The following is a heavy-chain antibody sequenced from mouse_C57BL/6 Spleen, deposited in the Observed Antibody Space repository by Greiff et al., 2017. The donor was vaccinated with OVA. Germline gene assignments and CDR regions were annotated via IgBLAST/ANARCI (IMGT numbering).Heavy chain of an antibody. V-gene: IGHV3-6*01. CDR2: ISYDGSN. Sequence: EVKLVESGPGLVKPSQSLSLTCSVTGYSITSGYYWNWIRQFPGNKLEWMGYISYDGSNNYNPSLKNRIAITRDTSKNQFFLKLNSVTTEDTATYYCARERITTVVGYFDVWGTGTTVTVSS. CDR3: ARERITTVVGYFDV. CDR1: GYSITSGYY. D-gene: IGHD1-1*01. J-gene: IGHJ1*03.